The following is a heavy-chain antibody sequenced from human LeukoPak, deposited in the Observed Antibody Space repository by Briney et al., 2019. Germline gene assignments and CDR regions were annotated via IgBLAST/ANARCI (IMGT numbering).Heavy chain of an antibody. J-gene: IGHJ4*02. CDR3: ARDGLREFDY. CDR2: ISSDGSST. V-gene: IGHV3-74*01. D-gene: IGHD5-12*01. Sequence: GGSLRLSCAASGFTFNSTLMHWVRQAPGKGLVWVSRISSDGSSTNYADSVKGRFTISRDNAKNTLYLQMNSLRAEDTAVYYCARDGLREFDYWGQGTLVTVSS. CDR1: GFTFNSTL.